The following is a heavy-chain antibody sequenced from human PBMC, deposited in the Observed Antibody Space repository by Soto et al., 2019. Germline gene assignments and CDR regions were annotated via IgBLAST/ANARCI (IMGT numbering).Heavy chain of an antibody. CDR2: ISGSGGST. V-gene: IGHV3-23*01. Sequence: PGGSLRLSCAASGFTFSSYAMSWVRQAPGKGLEWVSAISGSGGSTYCADSVKGRFTISRDNSKNTLYLQMNSLRAEDTAVYYCAKENGYSSSWFEFDYWGQGTLVTVSS. CDR1: GFTFSSYA. J-gene: IGHJ4*02. CDR3: AKENGYSSSWFEFDY. D-gene: IGHD6-13*01.